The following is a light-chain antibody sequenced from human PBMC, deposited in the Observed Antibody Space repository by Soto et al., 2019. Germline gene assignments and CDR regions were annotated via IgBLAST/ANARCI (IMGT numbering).Light chain of an antibody. J-gene: IGKJ5*01. CDR2: DVS. V-gene: IGKV3-11*01. CDR3: QQANSFPIT. CDR1: QNISNY. Sequence: IVLTQSTATLSLSPGKRASLSCRASQNISNYLIWYQQKPGQAPRLLIYDVSNRATGIPARFSGSGSGTDFTLTISSLQPEDFATYYCQQANSFPITFGQGTQLAI.